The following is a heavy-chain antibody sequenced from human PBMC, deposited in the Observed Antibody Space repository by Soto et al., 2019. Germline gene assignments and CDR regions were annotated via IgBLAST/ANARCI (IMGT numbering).Heavy chain of an antibody. J-gene: IGHJ4*02. CDR3: AKDRTVAARNFDY. D-gene: IGHD6-6*01. V-gene: IGHV3-23*01. CDR2: ISTSIHAT. CDR1: GFAAINDA. Sequence: VGSLRLCGAAAGFAAINDAMHWVRQAPGKGLERVSSISTSIHATYYADSVKGRFTISRDDSKNTLYLQMNSLRAEDSAVYYCAKDRTVAARNFDYWGQGTQVTVSS.